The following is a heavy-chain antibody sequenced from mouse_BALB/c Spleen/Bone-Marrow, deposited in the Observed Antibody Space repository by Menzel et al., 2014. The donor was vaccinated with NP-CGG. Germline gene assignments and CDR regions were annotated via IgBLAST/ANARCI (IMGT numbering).Heavy chain of an antibody. D-gene: IGHD1-1*01. CDR2: IRLKSNNYAT. CDR1: GFTFSNYW. CDR3: TRSLRLFDY. V-gene: IGHV6-6*02. J-gene: IGHJ2*01. Sequence: EVKLVESGGGLVQPEGSMKLSCVASGFTFSNYWTNWVRQSPEKGLEWVAEIRLKSNNYATHYAESVKGRFTISRDDSKSSVYLQMNNLRAEDTGIYYCTRSLRLFDYWGQGTTLTVSS.